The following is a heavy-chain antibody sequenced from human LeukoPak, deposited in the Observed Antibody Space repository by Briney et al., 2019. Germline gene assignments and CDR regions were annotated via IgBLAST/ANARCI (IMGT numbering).Heavy chain of an antibody. J-gene: IGHJ4*02. V-gene: IGHV4-38-2*02. CDR2: IYHSGST. Sequence: SETLSLTCTVSGYSISSGYYWGWIRQPPGKGLEWIGSIYHSGSTYYNPSLKSRVTISVDTSKNQFSLKLSSVTAADTAVYYCARAAADGDIVVVPAAMGFDYWGQGTLVTVSS. CDR1: GYSISSGYY. D-gene: IGHD2-2*01. CDR3: ARAAADGDIVVVPAAMGFDY.